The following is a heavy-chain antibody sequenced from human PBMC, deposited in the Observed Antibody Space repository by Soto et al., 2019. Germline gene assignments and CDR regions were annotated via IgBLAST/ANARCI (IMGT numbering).Heavy chain of an antibody. Sequence: QVQLQESGPGLVKPSETLSLTCTVSGASVSSGSYYWSWIRQPPGKGLECIGYIYYSGSTNYNPSLKSRVIISVDTSKNQFSLKLSSLTAADTAVYYCARMERRNSFDRWGQGTMVTVSS. CDR3: ARMERRNSFDR. J-gene: IGHJ3*02. CDR2: IYYSGST. D-gene: IGHD1-1*01. CDR1: GASVSSGSYY. V-gene: IGHV4-61*01.